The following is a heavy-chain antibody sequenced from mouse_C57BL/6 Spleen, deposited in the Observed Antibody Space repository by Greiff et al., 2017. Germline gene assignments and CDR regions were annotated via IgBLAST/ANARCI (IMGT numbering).Heavy chain of an antibody. CDR3: ARGDYSNSYAMDY. CDR2: INPNNGGT. V-gene: IGHV1-22*01. CDR1: GYTFTDYN. D-gene: IGHD2-5*01. J-gene: IGHJ4*01. Sequence: EVQLQQSGPELVKPGASVKMSCKASGYTFTDYNMHWVKQSHGKSLEWIGYINPNNGGTSYNQKFKGKATLTVNKSSSTAYMELRSLTSEDSAVYYCARGDYSNSYAMDYWGQGASVTVSS.